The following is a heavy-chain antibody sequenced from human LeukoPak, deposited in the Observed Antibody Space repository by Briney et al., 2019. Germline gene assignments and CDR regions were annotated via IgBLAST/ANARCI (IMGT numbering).Heavy chain of an antibody. CDR3: ARAHYSRGPRGFDP. V-gene: IGHV1-2*02. Sequence: ASVKVSCKASGYTFTGYYMHWVRQAPGQGLEWMGWSNPNSGGTNYAQKFQGRVTMTRDTSISTASLELSRLRSDDTAVYYCARAHYSRGPRGFDPWGQGTLVTVSS. J-gene: IGHJ5*02. CDR2: SNPNSGGT. CDR1: GYTFTGYY. D-gene: IGHD4-11*01.